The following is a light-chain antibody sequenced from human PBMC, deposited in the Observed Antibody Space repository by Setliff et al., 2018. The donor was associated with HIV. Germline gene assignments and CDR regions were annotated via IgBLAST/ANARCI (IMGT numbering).Light chain of an antibody. Sequence: QSALAQPPSVSATPGQKVTFSCSGSSSNIGKSFVSWYQQLPGAAPELLINDNDQRPSGIPDRFSATKAGTSATLGITGLQTGDEADYYCGAWDSSLSAVVLGGGTKVT. CDR2: DND. J-gene: IGLJ2*01. V-gene: IGLV1-51*01. CDR3: GAWDSSLSAVV. CDR1: SSNIGKSF.